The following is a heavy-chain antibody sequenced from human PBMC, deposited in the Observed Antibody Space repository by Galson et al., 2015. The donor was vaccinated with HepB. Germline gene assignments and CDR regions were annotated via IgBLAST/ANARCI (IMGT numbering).Heavy chain of an antibody. V-gene: IGHV1-3*01. J-gene: IGHJ3*02. CDR2: INAGNGNT. Sequence: SVKVSCKASGGTFSSYAISWVRQAPGQRLEWMGWINAGNGNTKYSQKFQGRVTITRDTSASTAYMELSSLRSEDTAVYYCARDKGGGSGWYGAFDIWGQGTMVTVSS. CDR1: GGTFSSYA. CDR3: ARDKGGGSGWYGAFDI. D-gene: IGHD6-19*01.